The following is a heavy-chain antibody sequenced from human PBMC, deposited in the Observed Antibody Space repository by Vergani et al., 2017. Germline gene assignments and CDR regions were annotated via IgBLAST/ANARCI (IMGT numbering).Heavy chain of an antibody. Sequence: QVQLEESGPGLVKPSETLSLTCTVSGGSFNTYYWSWIRQSPGKGLEWIGYIYSTGSTNYNPSINSRVTMSVDTSKNQFSLKLRSVTAADTAVYFCARVMYRDEASTGYRLEGMDIWGQGTTVTISS. V-gene: IGHV4-59*13. J-gene: IGHJ6*02. D-gene: IGHD3-9*01. CDR1: GGSFNTYY. CDR2: IYSTGST. CDR3: ARVMYRDEASTGYRLEGMDI.